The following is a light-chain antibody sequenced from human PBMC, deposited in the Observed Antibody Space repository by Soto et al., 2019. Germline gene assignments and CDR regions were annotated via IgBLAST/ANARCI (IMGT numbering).Light chain of an antibody. J-gene: IGKJ3*01. Sequence: ENVFTQSPATLSLSPVEIASLCFRASQSVSSNLAWYQQKPGQAPRLLIYGASSRATGIPDRFSGSGSGTDFTLTISRLEPEDFAVYYCQQYGNSMVTFGPGTKVDI. CDR1: QSVSSN. CDR2: GAS. CDR3: QQYGNSMVT. V-gene: IGKV3-20*01.